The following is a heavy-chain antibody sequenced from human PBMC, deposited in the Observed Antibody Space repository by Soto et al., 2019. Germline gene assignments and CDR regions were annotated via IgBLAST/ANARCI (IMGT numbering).Heavy chain of an antibody. CDR1: GYTLTKFD. J-gene: IGHJ5*02. CDR2: MNPNSGNT. CDR3: VRGDYGDYSHWFDP. V-gene: IGHV1-8*01. Sequence: QVQLVQSGAEVKKPGAAVRVSCKASGYTLTKFDINWVRQATGQGLEWMGWMNPNSGNTGYAQKFQGRVTMTRNTSITTAYMELSTLSSEDTAVYYCVRGDYGDYSHWFDPWGQGTLVTVSS. D-gene: IGHD4-17*01.